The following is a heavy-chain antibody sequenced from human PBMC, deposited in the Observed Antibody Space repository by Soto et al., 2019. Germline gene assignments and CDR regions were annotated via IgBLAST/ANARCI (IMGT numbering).Heavy chain of an antibody. Sequence: ASVKVSCKASGYTFTSYDINWVRQATGQGLERMGWMNPNSGNTGYAQKFQGWVTMTRDTSISTAYMELSRLRSDDTAVYYCARGGVSSSWANYYYYYGMDVWGQGTTVTVSS. J-gene: IGHJ6*02. V-gene: IGHV1-8*01. D-gene: IGHD6-13*01. CDR1: GYTFTSYD. CDR2: MNPNSGNT. CDR3: ARGGVSSSWANYYYYYGMDV.